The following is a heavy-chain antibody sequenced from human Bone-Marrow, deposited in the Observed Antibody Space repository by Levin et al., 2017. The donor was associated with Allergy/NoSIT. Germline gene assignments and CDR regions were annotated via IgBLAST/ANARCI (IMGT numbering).Heavy chain of an antibody. CDR2: IYSGGGT. CDR1: GFTVSNSD. D-gene: IGHD6-19*01. V-gene: IGHV3-66*01. J-gene: IGHJ4*02. Sequence: PGGSLRLSCAASGFTVSNSDMTWVRQAPGKGLEWISLIYSGGGTHYADSVKGRFTISRDNYKNTVYLQMNSLRAEDTAVYYCVRRPVAGTGGWGQGTLVTVSS. CDR3: VRRPVAGTGG.